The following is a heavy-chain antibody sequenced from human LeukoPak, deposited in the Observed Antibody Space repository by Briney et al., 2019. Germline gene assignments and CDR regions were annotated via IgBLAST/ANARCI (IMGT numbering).Heavy chain of an antibody. CDR2: IYYSGST. CDR3: ARQIRPLGYVSQLRLTDGHDY. J-gene: IGHJ4*02. V-gene: IGHV4-39*01. Sequence: KPSETLSLTCTVSGGSISSSSYYWGWIRQPPGKGLEWIGSIYYSGSTYYNPSLKSRVTISVDTSKNQFSLKLSSVTAADTAVYYCARQIRPLGYVSQLRLTDGHDYWGQGTLVTVSS. D-gene: IGHD5-18*01. CDR1: GGSISSSSYY.